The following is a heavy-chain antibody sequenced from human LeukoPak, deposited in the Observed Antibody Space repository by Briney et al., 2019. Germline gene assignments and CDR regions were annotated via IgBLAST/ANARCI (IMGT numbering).Heavy chain of an antibody. CDR1: GFTFSSYA. J-gene: IGHJ4*02. CDR3: ARPPLGSSGYPVYYFDY. D-gene: IGHD3-22*01. Sequence: PGGSLRLSCAASGFTFSSYAMSWVRQAPVKGLEWVSAISGSGGSTYYADSVKGRFTISRDNSKNTLYLQMNSLRAEDTAVYYCARPPLGSSGYPVYYFDYWGQGTLVTVSS. CDR2: ISGSGGST. V-gene: IGHV3-23*01.